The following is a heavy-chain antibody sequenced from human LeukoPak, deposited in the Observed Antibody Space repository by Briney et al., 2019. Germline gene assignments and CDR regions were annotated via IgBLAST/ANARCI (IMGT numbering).Heavy chain of an antibody. CDR2: INHSGST. CDR3: ARYHGYCSSTSCYAYFDY. CDR1: GGSFSGYY. Sequence: PSETLSLTCAVYGGSFSGYYWSWIRQPPGKGLEWIGEINHSGSTNYNPSLKSRVTISVDTSKNQFSLKLSSVTAADTAVYYCARYHGYCSSTSCYAYFDYWGQGTLVTVSS. D-gene: IGHD2-2*01. V-gene: IGHV4-34*01. J-gene: IGHJ4*02.